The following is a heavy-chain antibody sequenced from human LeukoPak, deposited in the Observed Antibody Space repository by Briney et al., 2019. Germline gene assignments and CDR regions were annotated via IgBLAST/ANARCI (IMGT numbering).Heavy chain of an antibody. CDR3: AKGSWDIVVVPAAIEFDY. CDR1: GFTFSSYW. J-gene: IGHJ4*02. V-gene: IGHV3-74*01. D-gene: IGHD2-2*01. Sequence: GGSLRLSCAASGFTFSSYWMHWVRQAPGKGLVWVSRINSDGSSTSYADSVKGRFTISRDNAKNTLYLQMNSLRAEGTAVYYCAKGSWDIVVVPAAIEFDYWGQGTLVTVSS. CDR2: INSDGSST.